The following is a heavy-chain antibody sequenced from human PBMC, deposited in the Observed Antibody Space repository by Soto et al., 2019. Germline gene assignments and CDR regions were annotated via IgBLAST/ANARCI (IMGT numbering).Heavy chain of an antibody. Sequence: QVQLVESGGGVVRPGRSLRLSCAASGFTFSSYAMHWVRQAPGKGLDWVAVISSDGSNKYYADSVKGRFTISRDNSKNTLYLPMNSLRAEDTAVYYCASPDSYFEYWGQGTLVTVTS. D-gene: IGHD3-22*01. V-gene: IGHV3-30-3*01. CDR2: ISSDGSNK. CDR3: ASPDSYFEY. CDR1: GFTFSSYA. J-gene: IGHJ4*02.